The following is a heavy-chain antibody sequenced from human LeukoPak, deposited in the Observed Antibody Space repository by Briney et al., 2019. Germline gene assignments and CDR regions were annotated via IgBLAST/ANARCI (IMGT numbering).Heavy chain of an antibody. Sequence: GASVKVSCKASGYTLITYGINWVRQAPGQGLEWMGWISVYNDDTNFAPKFQDRVTLTTDTSTNTAYMELRSLRSDDTAVYHCARETYMDVWGKGTTVTISS. CDR3: ARETYMDV. CDR1: GYTLITYG. J-gene: IGHJ6*03. CDR2: ISVYNDDT. V-gene: IGHV1-18*01.